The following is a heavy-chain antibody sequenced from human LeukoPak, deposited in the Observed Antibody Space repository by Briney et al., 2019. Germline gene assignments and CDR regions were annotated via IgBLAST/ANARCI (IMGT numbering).Heavy chain of an antibody. CDR3: ARTYDSSGFGID. CDR1: GGSISSYY. Sequence: PSETLSLTCTVSGGSISSYYWSWIRQPPGKGLEWFGYIYYSGSTNYNPSLKSRVTISVATSKNQFSLKLSSVTAADTAVYYCARTYDSSGFGIDWGQGTLVTVSS. CDR2: IYYSGST. D-gene: IGHD3-22*01. V-gene: IGHV4-59*08. J-gene: IGHJ4*02.